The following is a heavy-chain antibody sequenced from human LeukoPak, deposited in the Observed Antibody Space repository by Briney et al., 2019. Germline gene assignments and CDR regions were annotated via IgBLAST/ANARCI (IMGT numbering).Heavy chain of an antibody. CDR3: ATRWKTVDAFDI. CDR2: FDPEDGET. J-gene: IGHJ3*02. Sequence: ASVKVSCKASGYTFTGYYMHWVRQAPGKGLEWMGGFDPEDGETIYAQKFQGRVTMTEDTSTDTAYMELSSLRSEDTAVYYCATRWKTVDAFDIWGQGTMVTVSS. CDR1: GYTFTGYY. V-gene: IGHV1-24*01. D-gene: IGHD1-1*01.